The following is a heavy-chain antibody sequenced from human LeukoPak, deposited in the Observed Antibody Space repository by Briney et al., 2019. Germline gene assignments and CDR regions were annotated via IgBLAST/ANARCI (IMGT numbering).Heavy chain of an antibody. V-gene: IGHV3-11*01. D-gene: IGHD2-21*02. J-gene: IGHJ3*02. CDR3: ARERLGVTAFDI. CDR1: GFTFSDYY. CDR2: ISNSGSII. Sequence: GGSLRLSCAASGFTFSDYYMSWIRQAPGKGLEWVSYISNSGSIINYADSVKGRFTISRDNAKNSVFLQMNSLRAEDTAVYYCARERLGVTAFDIWGQGTMVAVSS.